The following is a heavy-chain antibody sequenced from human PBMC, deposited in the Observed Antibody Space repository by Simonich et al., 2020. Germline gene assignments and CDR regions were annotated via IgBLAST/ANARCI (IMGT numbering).Heavy chain of an antibody. Sequence: EVQLVESGGGLVQPGGSLRLSCAASGFTFSSYEMNWVRQAPGKGLEWGSYISSSGSTIYYADSVKGRFTISRENAKNSLYLQMNSLRAEDTAVYYCARDFRLQLVEIGTYYYYGMDVWGQGTTVTVSS. V-gene: IGHV3-48*03. CDR2: ISSSGSTI. J-gene: IGHJ6*02. D-gene: IGHD6-6*01. CDR3: ARDFRLQLVEIGTYYYYGMDV. CDR1: GFTFSSYE.